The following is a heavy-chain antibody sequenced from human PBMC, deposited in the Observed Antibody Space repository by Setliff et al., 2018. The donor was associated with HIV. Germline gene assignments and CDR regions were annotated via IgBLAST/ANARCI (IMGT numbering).Heavy chain of an antibody. J-gene: IGHJ5*02. CDR2: IYNTGST. D-gene: IGHD2-15*01. Sequence: KASETLSLTCTVTGGSISSGGFYWTWIRQHPGKGLEWIGYIYNTGSTYHSPSPESRVTISIDTSKNQFSLKLSSVTAADTAVYYCARAPLSGGSFGWFDPWGQGTLVTVSS. V-gene: IGHV4-31*03. CDR3: ARAPLSGGSFGWFDP. CDR1: GGSISSGGFY.